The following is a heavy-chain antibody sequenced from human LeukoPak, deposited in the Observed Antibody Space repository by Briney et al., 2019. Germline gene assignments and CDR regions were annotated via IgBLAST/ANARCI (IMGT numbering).Heavy chain of an antibody. V-gene: IGHV3-21*01. Sequence: PGGSLRLSCAASGFTFSSYSMNWVRQAPGEGLEWVSSISSSSSYIYYADSVKGRFTISRDNAKNSLYLQMNSLRAEDTAVYYCARVSDSSSWYSDYWGQGTLVTVSS. CDR2: ISSSSSYI. CDR1: GFTFSSYS. D-gene: IGHD6-13*01. CDR3: ARVSDSSSWYSDY. J-gene: IGHJ4*02.